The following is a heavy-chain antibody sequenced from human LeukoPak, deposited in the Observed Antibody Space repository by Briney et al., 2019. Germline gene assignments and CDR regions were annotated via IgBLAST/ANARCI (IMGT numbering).Heavy chain of an antibody. CDR3: AAATYYDFWSGYPDAFDI. V-gene: IGHV1-46*01. Sequence: GASVKVSCKASGYTFTSYYMHWVRQAPGQGLEWMGIINPSGGSTSYAQKFQERVTITRDMSTSTAYMELSSLRSEDTAVYYCAAATYYDFWSGYPDAFDIWGQGTMVTVSS. CDR2: INPSGGST. J-gene: IGHJ3*02. D-gene: IGHD3-3*01. CDR1: GYTFTSYY.